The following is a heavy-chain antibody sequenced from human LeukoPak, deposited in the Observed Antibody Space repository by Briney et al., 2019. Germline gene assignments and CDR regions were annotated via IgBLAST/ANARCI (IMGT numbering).Heavy chain of an antibody. Sequence: PGGSLRLSCAVSGFSFVGYWMTWVRQAPGKGLEWVAHINQDGSETYYVDSVKGRFTISRANPKNSLYLQMNSLRAEDTALYYCARFGSGRQFHYLDFWGQGALVTVSS. CDR1: GFSFVGYW. CDR3: ARFGSGRQFHYLDF. CDR2: INQDGSET. D-gene: IGHD3-10*01. J-gene: IGHJ4*02. V-gene: IGHV3-7*01.